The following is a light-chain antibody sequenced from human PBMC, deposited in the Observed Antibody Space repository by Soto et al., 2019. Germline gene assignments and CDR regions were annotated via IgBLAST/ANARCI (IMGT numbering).Light chain of an antibody. CDR3: QQYGT. J-gene: IGKJ1*01. CDR1: QTITTW. V-gene: IGKV1-5*01. Sequence: DIQMTQSPSTLSASVGDRVTITCRASQTITTWLAWYQQKPGRAPKLLIYDASNLKSGVPSRFSGSGSGTEFTLSISNLQPNDFATYYSQQYGTFGQGTKVEIQ. CDR2: DAS.